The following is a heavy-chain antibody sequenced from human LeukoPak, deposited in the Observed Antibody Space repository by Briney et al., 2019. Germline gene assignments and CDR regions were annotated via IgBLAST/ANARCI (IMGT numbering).Heavy chain of an antibody. Sequence: PGGSLRLSCATSGFNFNSYGMHWVRQAPGKGLEWVAFIRFDGSNTHYADSVKGRFTISRDNSKNTLSLQMNSLRTEDTALYYCARDFGVVNTFDYWGQGTLVTVSS. V-gene: IGHV3-30*02. CDR3: ARDFGVVNTFDY. CDR2: IRFDGSNT. J-gene: IGHJ4*02. D-gene: IGHD3-3*01. CDR1: GFNFNSYG.